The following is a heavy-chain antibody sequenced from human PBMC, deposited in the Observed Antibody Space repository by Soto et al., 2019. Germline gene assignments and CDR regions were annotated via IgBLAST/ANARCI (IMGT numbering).Heavy chain of an antibody. Sequence: QVQLVESGGGVVQPGRSLRLSCAASGFTFSNYPLHWVRQAPRKGLQWVAVISYDGCNQYYGDSVRGRFSISMDTSKNPLYLQMNSLRSDDTGVYYCVRETLRPAARYDWFDPWGQGTLVTVSS. D-gene: IGHD2-2*01. CDR3: VRETLRPAARYDWFDP. CDR1: GFTFSNYP. V-gene: IGHV3-30*04. J-gene: IGHJ5*02. CDR2: ISYDGCNQ.